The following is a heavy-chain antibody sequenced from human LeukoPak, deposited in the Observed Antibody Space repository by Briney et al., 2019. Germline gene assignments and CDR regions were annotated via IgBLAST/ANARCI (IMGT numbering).Heavy chain of an antibody. Sequence: SETLSLTCTVSGGSLSSYYWSWIRQPAGKGLEWIGRIYTSGSTNYNPSLKGRVTMSVDTSKNQFSLKLSSVTAADTAVYYCARDGVRGVTYYFDYWGQGTLVTVSS. CDR2: IYTSGST. CDR3: ARDGVRGVTYYFDY. D-gene: IGHD3-10*01. CDR1: GGSLSSYY. J-gene: IGHJ4*02. V-gene: IGHV4-4*07.